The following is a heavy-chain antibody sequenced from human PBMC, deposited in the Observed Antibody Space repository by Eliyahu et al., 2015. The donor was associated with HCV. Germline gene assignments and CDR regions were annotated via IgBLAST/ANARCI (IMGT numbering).Heavy chain of an antibody. J-gene: IGHJ4*02. CDR3: AGRGHYDSSGYWR. CDR2: GDSSDSYT. CDR1: GYSFTSYW. V-gene: IGHV5-10-1*03. D-gene: IGHD3-22*01. Sequence: EVQLVQSGAEVKKPGESLRISCKGSGYSFTSYWISWVRQMPGRDRPGMGGGDSSDSYTNYSPSFQGHVTISADKSISTAYLQWSSLKASDTAMYYCAGRGHYDSSGYWRWGQGTLVTVSS.